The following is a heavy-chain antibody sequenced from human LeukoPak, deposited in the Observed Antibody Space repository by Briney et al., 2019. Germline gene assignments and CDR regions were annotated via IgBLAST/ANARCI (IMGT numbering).Heavy chain of an antibody. V-gene: IGHV3-74*01. CDR2: ISTDGGTT. Sequence: PGGSLRLSCAAPGFSFSSYWMHWVRQAPGKGLVWVSRISTDGGTTSYADSVKGRFTISRDKDKNNLYMKMNSLRAEDTAVYSCETYYCSSSSCYEDYWGQGTLVTVSS. CDR1: GFSFSSYW. CDR3: ETYYCSSSSCYEDY. D-gene: IGHD2-2*01. J-gene: IGHJ4*02.